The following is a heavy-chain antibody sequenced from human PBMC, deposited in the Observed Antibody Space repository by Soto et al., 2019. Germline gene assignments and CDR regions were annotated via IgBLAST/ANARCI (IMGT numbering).Heavy chain of an antibody. J-gene: IGHJ6*02. CDR1: GFTFSSYA. CDR3: AREKGSSGWYDPLYYYGMDV. V-gene: IGHV3-30-3*01. D-gene: IGHD6-19*01. Sequence: GGSLRLSCAASGFTFSSYAMHWVRQAPGKGLEWVAVISYDGSNKYYADSVKGRFTISRDNSKNTLYLQMNSLRAEDTAVYYCAREKGSSGWYDPLYYYGMDVWGQGTTVTISS. CDR2: ISYDGSNK.